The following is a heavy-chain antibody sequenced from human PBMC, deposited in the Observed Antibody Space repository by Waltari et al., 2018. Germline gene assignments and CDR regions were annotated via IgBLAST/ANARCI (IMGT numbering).Heavy chain of an antibody. D-gene: IGHD4-17*01. CDR3: ARWRPPDYGLDN. J-gene: IGHJ4*02. V-gene: IGHV4-61*09. CDR1: GDSISGSYY. Sequence: QLQLQQSGPGLVKPSQTLSLACSLSGDSISGSYYWNWVRQTAGEGLEWLGYIYSSGSTKYNPTLQSRATISIVNKTQFSLKLAAVTAADTAVYYCARWRPPDYGLDNWGQGTLVTVSA. CDR2: IYSSGST.